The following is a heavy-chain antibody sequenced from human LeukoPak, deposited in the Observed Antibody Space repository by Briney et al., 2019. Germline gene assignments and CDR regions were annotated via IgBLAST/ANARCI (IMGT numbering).Heavy chain of an antibody. CDR2: INPNSGGT. CDR3: AIGERSYYFDY. V-gene: IGHV1-2*06. CDR1: GYTFTGYY. Sequence: ASVKVSCKASGYTFTGYYMHWVRQAPGQGLEWMGRINPNSGGTNYAQKFQGRVTMTRNTSISTAYMELSSLRSEDTAVYYCAIGERSYYFDYWGQGTLVTVSS. D-gene: IGHD1-1*01. J-gene: IGHJ4*02.